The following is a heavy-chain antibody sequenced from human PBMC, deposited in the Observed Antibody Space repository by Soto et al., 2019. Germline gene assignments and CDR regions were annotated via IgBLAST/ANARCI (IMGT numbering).Heavy chain of an antibody. Sequence: SGPTLGNPTQPLTLTCMFSGFSLRTSGVGVGWIRQPPGKALEWLGFIYWNDDKRYSPSLKSRLTITKDTSKNQVVLTMTNMDPVDTATYYCAKSGSSGWYGWFDPWGQGTLVTVSS. J-gene: IGHJ5*02. D-gene: IGHD6-19*01. CDR1: GFSLRTSGVG. V-gene: IGHV2-5*01. CDR3: AKSGSSGWYGWFDP. CDR2: IYWNDDK.